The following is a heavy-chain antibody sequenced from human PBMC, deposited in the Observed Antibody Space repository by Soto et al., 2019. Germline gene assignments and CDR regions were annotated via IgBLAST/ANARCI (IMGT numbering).Heavy chain of an antibody. CDR3: ARGLLPIAARTFDY. Sequence: SETLSLTCAVYGGSFSGYYCSWIRQPPGKGLEWIGEINHSGSTNYNPSLKSRVTISVDTSKNQFSLKLSSVTAADTAVYYCARGLLPIAARTFDYWGQGTLVTVYS. CDR2: INHSGST. CDR1: GGSFSGYY. J-gene: IGHJ4*02. V-gene: IGHV4-34*01. D-gene: IGHD6-6*01.